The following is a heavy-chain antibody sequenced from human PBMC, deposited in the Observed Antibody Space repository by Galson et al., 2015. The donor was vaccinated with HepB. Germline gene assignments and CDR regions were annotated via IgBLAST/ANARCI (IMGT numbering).Heavy chain of an antibody. V-gene: IGHV4-59*01. Sequence: ETLSLTCTVSGGSINSYYWSWIRQPPGKGLEWIGYMYYTGSTNYNPSLKSRVTISVDTSKNQFSLKLSSVTAADTAIYYCARETYSGNLAYFDYWGQGTLVTVSS. CDR1: GGSINSYY. J-gene: IGHJ4*02. CDR2: MYYTGST. D-gene: IGHD1-26*01. CDR3: ARETYSGNLAYFDY.